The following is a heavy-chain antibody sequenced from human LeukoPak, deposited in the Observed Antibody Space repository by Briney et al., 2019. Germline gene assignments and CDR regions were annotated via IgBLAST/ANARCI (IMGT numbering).Heavy chain of an antibody. V-gene: IGHV4-39*01. CDR2: IYYSGNT. CDR1: GVSISSSNSY. CDR3: ARQTGSGLFILP. Sequence: SETLSLTCTVSGVSISSSNSYWGWIRQPPGKGLEWIGSIYYSGNTYYNASLKSQVSISIDTFKNQFSLRLTSVTAADTAVYYCARQTGSGLFILPGGQGTLVTVSS. D-gene: IGHD3/OR15-3a*01. J-gene: IGHJ4*02.